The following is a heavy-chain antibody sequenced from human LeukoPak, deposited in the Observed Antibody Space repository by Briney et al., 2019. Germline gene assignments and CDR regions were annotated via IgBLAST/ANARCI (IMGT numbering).Heavy chain of an antibody. CDR3: ARDQGYYDSSGYYLGGDHDY. J-gene: IGHJ4*02. CDR2: FDPEDGET. Sequence: GASVKVSCKVSGYTLTELSMHWVRQAPGKGLEWMGGFDPEDGETIYAQKFQGRVTMTRDTSTSTVYMELSSLRSEDTAVYYCARDQGYYDSSGYYLGGDHDYWGQGTLVTVSS. CDR1: GYTLTELS. D-gene: IGHD3-22*01. V-gene: IGHV1-24*01.